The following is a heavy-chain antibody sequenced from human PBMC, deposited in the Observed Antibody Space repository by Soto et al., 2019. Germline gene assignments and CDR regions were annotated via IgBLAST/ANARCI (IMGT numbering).Heavy chain of an antibody. CDR2: INSSGGSP. CDR3: AGERNYDFWSGYSSYGMDV. J-gene: IGHJ6*02. Sequence: QVQLIQSGAEVRKPGASVKVSCKASGDSFTNYYFHWVRQAPGQSLEWMGIINSSGGSPTYAQKLLGIVTMTRDTSTSTGYMELSSLKSEDTAVYYCAGERNYDFWSGYSSYGMDVWGQGTTVSVSS. CDR1: GDSFTNYY. D-gene: IGHD3-3*01. V-gene: IGHV1-46*01.